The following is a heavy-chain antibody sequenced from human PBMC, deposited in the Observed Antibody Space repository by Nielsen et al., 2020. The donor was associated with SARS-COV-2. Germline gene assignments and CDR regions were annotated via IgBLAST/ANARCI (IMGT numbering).Heavy chain of an antibody. J-gene: IGHJ4*02. CDR1: GFTFDDYA. CDR2: ISWNSGSI. D-gene: IGHD1-14*01. Sequence: GGSLRLSCAASGFTFDDYAMHWVRQAPGKGLEWFSGISWNSGSIAYADSVKGRFTISRDNAKNSLHLQMNSLRAEDTAFYYCARGRRVGTTLFEYWGQGTLVTVSS. V-gene: IGHV3-9*01. CDR3: ARGRRVGTTLFEY.